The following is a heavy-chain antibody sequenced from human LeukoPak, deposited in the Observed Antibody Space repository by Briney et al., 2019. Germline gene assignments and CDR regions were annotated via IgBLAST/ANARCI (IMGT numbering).Heavy chain of an antibody. Sequence: ALVKVSCKASGYTFTDYYMHWVRQAPGQGLEWMGWINPNSGGTKYAQKFQGRVTMTRDTSIRTAYMELTSLRSDDTAVYYCARGTWFGELLSNDCWGQGTLVAVSS. J-gene: IGHJ4*02. D-gene: IGHD3-10*01. CDR2: INPNSGGT. CDR3: ARGTWFGELLSNDC. CDR1: GYTFTDYY. V-gene: IGHV1-2*02.